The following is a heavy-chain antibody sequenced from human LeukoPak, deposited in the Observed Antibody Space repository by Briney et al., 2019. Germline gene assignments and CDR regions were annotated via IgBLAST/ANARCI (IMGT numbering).Heavy chain of an antibody. CDR2: ITSDGSDT. V-gene: IGHV3-74*01. CDR3: SRDRRTWFDP. J-gene: IGHJ5*02. CDR1: GFTFSSYW. Sequence: GGSLRLSCAASGFTFSSYWMHWVRQVPGKGLVWVSRITSDGSDTVYADSVKGRFTISRDNAKNTLYLQMNSLRAEGTALYYCSRDRRTWFDPWGQGTLVTVSS.